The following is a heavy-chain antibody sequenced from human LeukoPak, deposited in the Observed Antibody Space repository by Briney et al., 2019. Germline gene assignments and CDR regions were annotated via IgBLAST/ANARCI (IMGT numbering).Heavy chain of an antibody. CDR2: ISDIGST. CDR1: GGSISSYY. V-gene: IGHV4-59*08. Sequence: SSETLSLTCTVSGGSISSYYWSWIRQPPGKGLEWIAYISDIGSTNYNPSLKSRVTISLDTSKNQFSLKLSSVTAADTAVYYCAGHHPRNTVDFWGQGTLVTVSS. J-gene: IGHJ4*02. D-gene: IGHD2/OR15-2a*01. CDR3: AGHHPRNTVDF.